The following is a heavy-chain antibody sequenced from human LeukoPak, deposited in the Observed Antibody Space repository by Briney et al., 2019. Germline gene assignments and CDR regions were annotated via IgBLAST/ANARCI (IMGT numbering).Heavy chain of an antibody. CDR2: INAGNGNT. Sequence: ASVKVSCKASGGTFSSYAISWVRQAPGQRLEWMGWINAGNGNTKYSQKFQGRVTITRDTSASTAYMELSSLRSEDTAVYYCARTPLDCSGGSCYSLSFDYWGQGTLVTVSS. CDR1: GGTFSSYA. D-gene: IGHD2-15*01. J-gene: IGHJ4*02. V-gene: IGHV1-3*01. CDR3: ARTPLDCSGGSCYSLSFDY.